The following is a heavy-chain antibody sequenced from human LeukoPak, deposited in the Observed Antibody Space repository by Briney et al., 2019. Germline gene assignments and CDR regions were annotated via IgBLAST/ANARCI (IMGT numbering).Heavy chain of an antibody. CDR2: IYYSGST. D-gene: IGHD3-22*01. CDR3: ARVSPDNYYDSSGYYYGFDY. CDR1: GGSISSYY. Sequence: SETLSLTCTVSGGSISSYYWSWIRQPPGKGLEWIGYIYYSGSTNYNPSLKSRVTISVDTSKNQFSLKLSFVTAADTAVHYCARVSPDNYYDSSGYYYGFDYWGQGTLVTVSS. J-gene: IGHJ4*02. V-gene: IGHV4-59*01.